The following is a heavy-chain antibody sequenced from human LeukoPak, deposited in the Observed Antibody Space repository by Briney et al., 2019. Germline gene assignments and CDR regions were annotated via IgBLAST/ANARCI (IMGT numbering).Heavy chain of an antibody. CDR3: ARFDPYYDFWSGSET. CDR1: GFTFSDYS. V-gene: IGHV3-30-3*01. CDR2: ISKDGTNE. D-gene: IGHD3-3*01. Sequence: PGGSLRLSCAASGFTFSDYSIHWVRQTPGKGLEWVAVISKDGTNEHYADSVKGRFTISRDNAKNSLYLQMNSLRAEDTAVYYCARFDPYYDFWSGSETWGQGTLVTVSS. J-gene: IGHJ5*02.